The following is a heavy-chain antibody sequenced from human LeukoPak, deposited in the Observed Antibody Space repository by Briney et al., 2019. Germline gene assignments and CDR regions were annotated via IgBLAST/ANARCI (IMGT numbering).Heavy chain of an antibody. D-gene: IGHD1-26*01. Sequence: GGSLRLSCAASGFTFSSYSMNWVRQAPGKGLEWVSSISSSSSYIYYAGSVKGRFAISRDNAKNSLYLQMNSLRAEDTAVYYCARDPRYSGSSTPSFDYWGQGTLVTVSS. CDR1: GFTFSSYS. CDR2: ISSSSSYI. CDR3: ARDPRYSGSSTPSFDY. J-gene: IGHJ4*02. V-gene: IGHV3-21*01.